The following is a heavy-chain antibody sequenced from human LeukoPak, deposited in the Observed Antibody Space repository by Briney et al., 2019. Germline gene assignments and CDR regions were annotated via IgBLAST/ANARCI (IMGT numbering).Heavy chain of an antibody. Sequence: PSETLSLTCTVSLDSTTSSFWSWVPQPPGKGLEWSGETHRSGSPNYNPSLQSRVTISIDRSRNQIVLELSSVTAADTAVYYCAREILGGFNPGAYWGQGTLVTVSS. J-gene: IGHJ4*02. CDR3: AREILGGFNPGAY. CDR1: LDSTTSSF. D-gene: IGHD1-14*01. V-gene: IGHV4-4*02. CDR2: THRSGSP.